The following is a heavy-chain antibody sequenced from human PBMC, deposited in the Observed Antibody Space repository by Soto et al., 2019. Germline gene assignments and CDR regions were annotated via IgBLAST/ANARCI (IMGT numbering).Heavy chain of an antibody. J-gene: IGHJ4*02. Sequence: ASVKVSCKASGYTFTGYYMHWVRQAPGQGLEWMGWINPNSGGTNYAQKFQGWVTMTRDTSISTAYMELSRLRSDDTAVYYCARGSRGDSYGYGTFDYWGQGTLVTVSS. CDR3: ARGSRGDSYGYGTFDY. CDR1: GYTFTGYY. CDR2: INPNSGGT. V-gene: IGHV1-2*04. D-gene: IGHD5-18*01.